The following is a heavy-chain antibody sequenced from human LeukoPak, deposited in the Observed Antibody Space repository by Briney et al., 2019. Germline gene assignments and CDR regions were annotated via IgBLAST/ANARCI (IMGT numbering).Heavy chain of an antibody. CDR3: ARVRFSSGWYIAFDM. CDR2: INPSGGST. Sequence: ASVTVSCKASGYTFTIYYVHWVRQAPGQGREWMGIINPSGGSTTYAQKFQGRVTMTRDTSTSTVYMELSSLRSEDTAVYYCARVRFSSGWYIAFDMWGQGTMVTVSS. CDR1: GYTFTIYY. V-gene: IGHV1-46*01. J-gene: IGHJ3*02. D-gene: IGHD6-19*01.